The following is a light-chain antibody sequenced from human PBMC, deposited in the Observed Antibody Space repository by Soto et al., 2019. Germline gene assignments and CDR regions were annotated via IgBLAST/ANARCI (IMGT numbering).Light chain of an antibody. CDR1: SSDVGIYNY. Sequence: QSALTQPASVSGSPGQSIAISCTGSSSDVGIYNYVSWYQQHPGKVPKLIIYEVTNRPSGVSNRFSGSKSGNTASLTISGLQAEEEADYYCSSYTTSSTRVFGTGTKATVL. CDR2: EVT. J-gene: IGLJ1*01. CDR3: SSYTTSSTRV. V-gene: IGLV2-14*01.